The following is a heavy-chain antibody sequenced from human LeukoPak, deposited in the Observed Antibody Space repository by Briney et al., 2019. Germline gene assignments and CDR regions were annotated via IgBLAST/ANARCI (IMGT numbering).Heavy chain of an antibody. V-gene: IGHV3-53*01. CDR1: GFTVSINY. Sequence: PGGSLRLSCAASGFTVSINYMSWVRQAPGKGLECVSLIHADGSTSYADSVKGRFTISRDNSKNTLHLQMNSLRAEDTAVYFCASDPLYRGLGTLVTVSS. J-gene: IGHJ4*02. CDR2: IHADGST. CDR3: ASDPLY.